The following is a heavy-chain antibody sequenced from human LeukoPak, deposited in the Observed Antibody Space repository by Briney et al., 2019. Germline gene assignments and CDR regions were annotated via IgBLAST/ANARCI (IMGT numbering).Heavy chain of an antibody. D-gene: IGHD3-10*01. Sequence: GGSLRPPFAASGFTLSSYGMPWVRQAPGKGLEWVAVILYDGSNKYYADSVKGRFTISRDNSKNTLDLQMNSLRAEDTAVYYCAREIMVRERHMYYYYVMDVWGQGTTVTVSS. J-gene: IGHJ6*02. CDR3: AREIMVRERHMYYYYVMDV. V-gene: IGHV3-30-3*01. CDR1: GFTLSSYG. CDR2: ILYDGSNK.